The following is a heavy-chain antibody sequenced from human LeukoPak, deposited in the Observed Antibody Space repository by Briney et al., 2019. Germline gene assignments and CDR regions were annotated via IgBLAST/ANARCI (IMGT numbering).Heavy chain of an antibody. CDR1: GYTFTSYG. J-gene: IGHJ4*02. Sequence: ASVKVSCKASGYTFTSYGISWVRQASGQGLEWMGWISAYNGNTNYAQKLQGRVTMTTDTSTSTAYMELRSLRSDDTAVYYCARDLKYYVWGIYFDYGGRGTLVTVSS. D-gene: IGHD3-10*02. V-gene: IGHV1-18*04. CDR2: ISAYNGNT. CDR3: ARDLKYYVWGIYFDY.